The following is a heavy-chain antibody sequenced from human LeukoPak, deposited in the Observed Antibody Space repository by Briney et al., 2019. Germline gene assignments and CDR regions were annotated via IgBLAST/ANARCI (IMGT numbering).Heavy chain of an antibody. CDR2: INAGNGNT. V-gene: IGHV1-3*01. CDR1: GYTFTSYA. D-gene: IGHD4-17*01. J-gene: IGHJ4*02. CDR3: ARDLYGDYSFDY. Sequence: GASVKVSCTASGYTFTSYAMHWVRQAPGQRLEWMGWINAGNGNTKYSQKFQGRVTITRDTSASTAYMELSSLRSEDTAVYYCARDLYGDYSFDYWGQGTLVTVSS.